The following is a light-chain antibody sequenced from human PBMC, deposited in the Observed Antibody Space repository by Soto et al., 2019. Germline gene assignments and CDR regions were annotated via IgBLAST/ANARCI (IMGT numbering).Light chain of an antibody. J-gene: IGKJ1*01. CDR3: QHYDSLRT. Sequence: EIVLTQSPGTLSLPPGERATLSCRASQRVSSSYLAWYQQKPGQAPRLLIYGASSRATGIPDRFSGSGSGTDFTLTIRRLEPEDFALYYCQHYDSLRTFGQGTKVDIK. V-gene: IGKV3-20*01. CDR2: GAS. CDR1: QRVSSSY.